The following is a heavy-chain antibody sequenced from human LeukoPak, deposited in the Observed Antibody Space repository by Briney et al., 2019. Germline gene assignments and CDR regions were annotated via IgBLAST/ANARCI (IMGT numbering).Heavy chain of an antibody. CDR2: IYYSGST. J-gene: IGHJ6*02. CDR1: GGSISSGGYY. CDR3: ARDRSTSSPHHYYHGMDV. Sequence: SETLYLTCTVSGGSISSGGYYWSWIRQHPGKGLEWIGYIYYSGSTYYNPSLKSRVTISVDTSKNQFSLKLSSVTAADTAVYYCARDRSTSSPHHYYHGMDVWGQGTTVTVSS. D-gene: IGHD2-2*01. V-gene: IGHV4-31*03.